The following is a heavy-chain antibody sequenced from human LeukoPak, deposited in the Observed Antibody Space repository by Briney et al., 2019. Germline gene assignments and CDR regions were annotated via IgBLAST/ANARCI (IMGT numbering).Heavy chain of an antibody. D-gene: IGHD2-15*01. J-gene: IGHJ3*02. CDR1: GGSISSYY. Sequence: SETLSLTCTVSGGSISSYYWSWIRQPAGKGLEWIGRIYTSGSTNYNPSLKSRVTMSVDTSKNQFSLKLSSVTAADTAVYYCARAPYYCSGGSCYYDAFDIWGQGTIVTVSS. V-gene: IGHV4-4*07. CDR3: ARAPYYCSGGSCYYDAFDI. CDR2: IYTSGST.